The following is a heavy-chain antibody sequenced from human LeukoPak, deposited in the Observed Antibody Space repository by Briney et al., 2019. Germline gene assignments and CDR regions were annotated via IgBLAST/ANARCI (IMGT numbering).Heavy chain of an antibody. D-gene: IGHD3-16*02. V-gene: IGHV3-23*01. Sequence: GGSLRLSCAASGFIFSSYAMSWVRQDPGKELDWVSGITGSGGGTYYADSVKGRFTISRDNSKNTLYLQMNSLGAEDTAVYYCAKLIVFTPSDFDYWGQGTPVTVSS. CDR3: AKLIVFTPSDFDY. CDR2: ITGSGGGT. J-gene: IGHJ4*02. CDR1: GFIFSSYA.